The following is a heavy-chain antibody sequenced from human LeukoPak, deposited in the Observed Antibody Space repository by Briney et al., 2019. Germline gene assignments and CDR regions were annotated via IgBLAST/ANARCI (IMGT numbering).Heavy chain of an antibody. J-gene: IGHJ6*03. CDR2: IYYSGST. D-gene: IGHD2-15*01. V-gene: IGHV4-59*01. Sequence: PSETLSLTCTVSGGSISSYYWSWIRQPPGKGLEWIGYIYYSGSTNYNPSLKSRVTISVDTSKNQFSLKLSSVTAADTAVYCCARCYYYYYYMDVWGKGTTVTVSS. CDR1: GGSISSYY. CDR3: ARCYYYYYYMDV.